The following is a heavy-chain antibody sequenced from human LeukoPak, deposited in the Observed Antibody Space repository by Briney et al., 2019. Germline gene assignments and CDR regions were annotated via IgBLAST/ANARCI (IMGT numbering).Heavy chain of an antibody. J-gene: IGHJ6*03. Sequence: SETLSLTCTVSGGSISSYYWSWIRQPPGKGLEWIGYIYYSGSTNYNPSLKSRVTISVDTSKNQFSLKLSSVTAADTAVYYCARDGLDGYSPYYYMDVWGKGTTVTVSS. D-gene: IGHD5-24*01. CDR3: ARDGLDGYSPYYYMDV. V-gene: IGHV4-59*12. CDR1: GGSISSYY. CDR2: IYYSGST.